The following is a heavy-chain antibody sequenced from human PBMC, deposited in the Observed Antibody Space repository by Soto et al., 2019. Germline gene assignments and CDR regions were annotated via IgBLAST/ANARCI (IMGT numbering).Heavy chain of an antibody. CDR3: ARDRSSSWSTGWFYP. CDR2: IIPIFGTA. V-gene: IGHV1-69*01. J-gene: IGHJ5*02. D-gene: IGHD6-13*01. CDR1: GGTFSSYA. Sequence: QVQLVQSGAEVKKPGSSVKVSCKASGGTFSSYAISWVRQAPGQGLEWMGGIIPIFGTANYAQQFQGRVTITADEATSTAYMELSSLRSEDTAVYYCARDRSSSWSTGWFYPWGQGTLVTVSS.